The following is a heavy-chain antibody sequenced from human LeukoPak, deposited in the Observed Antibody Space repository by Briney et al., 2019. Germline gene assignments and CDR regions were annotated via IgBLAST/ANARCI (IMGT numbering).Heavy chain of an antibody. V-gene: IGHV3-23*01. CDR2: ISGSSRTT. CDR1: GFTFSSYG. CDR3: ARGGSYLSAFDI. J-gene: IGHJ3*02. Sequence: PGGSLRLSCAASGFTFSSYGMTWVRQAPGKGLEWVSSISGSSRTTYYADSVKGRFTISRDNSKNTLYLQMNSLRAEDTAVYYCARGGSYLSAFDIWGQGTMVTVSS. D-gene: IGHD1-26*01.